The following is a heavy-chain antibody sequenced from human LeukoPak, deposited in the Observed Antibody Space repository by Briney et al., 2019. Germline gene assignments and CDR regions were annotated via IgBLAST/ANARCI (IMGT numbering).Heavy chain of an antibody. J-gene: IGHJ4*02. CDR2: IKEDGSEK. CDR1: GYTFSNYW. Sequence: GGSVRLSCAASGYTFSNYWMSWVRQAPGKGLEWVANIKEDGSEKYYVDSVKGRFTISRDNARNSLYLQMNSLRAEDTAVYYCASGRQLGYWGQGTLVTVSS. V-gene: IGHV3-7*01. CDR3: ASGRQLGY. D-gene: IGHD6-13*01.